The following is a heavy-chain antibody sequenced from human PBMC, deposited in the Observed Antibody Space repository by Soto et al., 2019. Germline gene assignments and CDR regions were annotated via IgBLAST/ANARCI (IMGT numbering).Heavy chain of an antibody. V-gene: IGHV3-15*07. J-gene: IGHJ4*02. CDR2: IKSKTDGGTT. CDR1: GFTFSNAW. CDR3: TTHGHCSGGSCYFSTDY. Sequence: KTGGSLRLSCAASGFTFSNAWMNWVRQAPGKGLEWVGRIKSKTDGGTTDYAAPVKGRFTISRDDSKNTLYLQMNSLKTEDTAVYYCTTHGHCSGGSCYFSTDYRGQGTLVTVPS. D-gene: IGHD2-15*01.